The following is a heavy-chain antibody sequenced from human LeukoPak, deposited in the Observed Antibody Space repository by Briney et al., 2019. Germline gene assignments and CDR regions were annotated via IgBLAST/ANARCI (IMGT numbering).Heavy chain of an antibody. Sequence: PGGSLRLSCAASGFTFSSYAMSWVRQAPGKGLEWVSAISGSGGSTYYADSVKGRFTISRDNSKNTLYLQMNSLRAEDTAVYYCAKTQKFVGTAMGYFDYWGQGTLVTVSS. V-gene: IGHV3-23*01. CDR3: AKTQKFVGTAMGYFDY. J-gene: IGHJ4*02. CDR1: GFTFSSYA. CDR2: ISGSGGST. D-gene: IGHD5-18*01.